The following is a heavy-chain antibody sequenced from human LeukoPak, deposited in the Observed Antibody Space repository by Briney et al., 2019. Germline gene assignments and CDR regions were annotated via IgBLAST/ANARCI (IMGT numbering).Heavy chain of an antibody. D-gene: IGHD5-18*01. CDR2: ISHDGTVQ. V-gene: IGHV3-30*18. J-gene: IGHJ4*02. CDR3: AKEGTALASSYFAY. CDR1: GFTFRSYG. Sequence: GGSLRLPCVGSGFTFRSYGMQWVRQAPGKGLEWVAVISHDGTVQHYADSVKGRFTISRDNSDNTLYLQMNSLRDEDTAMYYCAKEGTALASSYFAYWGQGTLITVSS.